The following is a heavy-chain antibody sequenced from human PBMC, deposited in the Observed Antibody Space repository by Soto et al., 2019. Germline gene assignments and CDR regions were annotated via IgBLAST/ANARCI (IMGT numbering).Heavy chain of an antibody. Sequence: ASVKVSCKASGYTFTSYDINWVRQATGQGLEWMGWMNPNSGNTGYAQKFQGRVTMTRNTSISTAYMELSSLRSEDTAVYYCARGPPYYDFWSGSTDYWGQGTLVTVSS. J-gene: IGHJ4*02. V-gene: IGHV1-8*01. CDR2: MNPNSGNT. CDR3: ARGPPYYDFWSGSTDY. D-gene: IGHD3-3*01. CDR1: GYTFTSYD.